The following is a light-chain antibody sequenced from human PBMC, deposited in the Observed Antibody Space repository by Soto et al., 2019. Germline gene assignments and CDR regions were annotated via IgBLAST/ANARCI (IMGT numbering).Light chain of an antibody. CDR1: QSVSSNY. CDR3: QQYGGSPRT. J-gene: IGKJ1*01. CDR2: GAS. Sequence: IVLTQSPGNLSLSPGERATLSCRASQSVSSNYLAWYQQKSGQAPRLLLYGASSRATGIPDRFSGSGSGKDFTLTISRLEPEDFAVYYCQQYGGSPRTFGQGTKVEIK. V-gene: IGKV3-20*01.